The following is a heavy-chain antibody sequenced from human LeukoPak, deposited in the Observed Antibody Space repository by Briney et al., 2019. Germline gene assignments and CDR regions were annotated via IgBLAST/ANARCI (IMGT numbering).Heavy chain of an antibody. Sequence: SETLSLTCTVSGGSISSSSYYWGWIRQPPGKGLEWIGSTYYSGSTYYNPSLKSRVTISVDTSKNQFSLKLSSVTAADTAVYYCAREEWLLRPFGYWGQGTLVTVSS. J-gene: IGHJ4*02. CDR3: AREEWLLRPFGY. CDR1: GGSISSSSYY. CDR2: TYYSGST. D-gene: IGHD3-3*01. V-gene: IGHV4-39*07.